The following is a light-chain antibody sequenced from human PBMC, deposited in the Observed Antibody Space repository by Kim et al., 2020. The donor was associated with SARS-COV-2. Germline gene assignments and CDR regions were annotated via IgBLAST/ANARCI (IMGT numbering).Light chain of an antibody. CDR1: NHETVS. CDR2: RNS. Sequence: ALGRRPRIPCGGKNHETVSVPWYQQKPGQAPVLVIYRNSNRPSGIPERFSGSNSGNTATLTISRAQGGDEADYYCQVWDSGTVFGGGTQLTVL. J-gene: IGLJ2*01. CDR3: QVWDSGTV. V-gene: IGLV3-9*01.